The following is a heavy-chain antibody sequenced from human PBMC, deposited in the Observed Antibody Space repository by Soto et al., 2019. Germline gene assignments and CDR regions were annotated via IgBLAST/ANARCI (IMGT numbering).Heavy chain of an antibody. V-gene: IGHV3-7*03. CDR3: ARARLMVYAIDVSDNWFDP. Sequence: GGSLRLSCAASGFTFSSYWMSWVRQAPGKGLEWVANIKQDGSEKYYVDSVKGRFTISRDNAKNSLYLQMNSLRAEDTAMYYCARARLMVYAIDVSDNWFDPRCEGTLVTVSS. CDR1: GFTFSSYW. CDR2: IKQDGSEK. J-gene: IGHJ5*02. D-gene: IGHD2-8*01.